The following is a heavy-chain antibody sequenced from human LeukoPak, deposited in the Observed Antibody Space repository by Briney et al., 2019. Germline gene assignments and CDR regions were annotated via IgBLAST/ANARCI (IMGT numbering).Heavy chain of an antibody. Sequence: GGSLRLSCAASGFTFRSYWMHWVHQAPGKGLEWVSAISGSGGSTYYADSVKGRFTISRDNSKNTLYLQMNSLRTEDTAVYYCAKDTVKVTTIRRVPHYMDVWGKGTTVTISS. V-gene: IGHV3-23*01. J-gene: IGHJ6*03. CDR2: ISGSGGST. D-gene: IGHD5-12*01. CDR1: GFTFRSYW. CDR3: AKDTVKVTTIRRVPHYMDV.